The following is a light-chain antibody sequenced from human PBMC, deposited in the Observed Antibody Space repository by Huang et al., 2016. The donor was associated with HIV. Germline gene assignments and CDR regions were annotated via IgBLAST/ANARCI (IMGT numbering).Light chain of an antibody. CDR3: QQTYTFPA. CDR1: QTITTY. J-gene: IGKJ1*01. CDR2: GAS. V-gene: IGKV1-39*01. Sequence: DIQLTQSPSSLSASVGDRVTITCRVSQTITTYLNWYQQKPGKAPHLLIYGASNLQSGVPSRFSGSGSGTDFTLIISGLQPEDFATYYCQQTYTFPAFGRGTKVEIK.